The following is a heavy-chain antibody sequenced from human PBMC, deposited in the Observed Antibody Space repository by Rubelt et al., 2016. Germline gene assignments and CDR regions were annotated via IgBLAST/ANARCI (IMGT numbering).Heavy chain of an antibody. CDR2: IKQDGSEK. Sequence: DVQLVESGGTLVQPGRSLRLSCAASGFTFTNYYMSWFRKAPGKGLEWLANIKQDGSEKSYVDSVRGRFTISRDNAKNSLYLQMSSLRVEDTALYYCARDRYSSGWLNWFDPWGQGTLVTVSS. CDR3: ARDRYSSGWLNWFDP. CDR1: GFTFTNYY. D-gene: IGHD6-19*01. V-gene: IGHV3-7*03. J-gene: IGHJ5*02.